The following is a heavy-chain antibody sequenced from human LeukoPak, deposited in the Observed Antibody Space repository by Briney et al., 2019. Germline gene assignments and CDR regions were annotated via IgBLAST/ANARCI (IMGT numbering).Heavy chain of an antibody. J-gene: IGHJ3*02. CDR1: GFTFINYG. Sequence: GGSLRLSCAASGFTFINYGMHWVRQAPGKGLEWVAVIWYDGSNKYYADSVKGRFTISRDNSRNTLYLQMNSLRAEDTAVYYCARDFSGSMDFDIWGQGTMVTVSS. V-gene: IGHV3-33*01. CDR2: IWYDGSNK. D-gene: IGHD2-2*01. CDR3: ARDFSGSMDFDI.